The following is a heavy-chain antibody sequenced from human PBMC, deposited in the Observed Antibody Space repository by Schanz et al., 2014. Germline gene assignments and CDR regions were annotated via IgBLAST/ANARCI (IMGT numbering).Heavy chain of an antibody. CDR2: INPNSGDT. CDR1: GYIFSSYA. D-gene: IGHD2-2*02. CDR3: ARARQRYPHDY. V-gene: IGHV1-2*02. Sequence: QVQLLQSGAEVKKPGASVKVSCKASGYIFSSYAIHWVRQAPGQGLEWMGWINPNSGDTNYGQKFQGRVTMTRDTSISTAYMELSSLRSDDTAVYYCARARQRYPHDYWGQGTLVTVSS. J-gene: IGHJ4*02.